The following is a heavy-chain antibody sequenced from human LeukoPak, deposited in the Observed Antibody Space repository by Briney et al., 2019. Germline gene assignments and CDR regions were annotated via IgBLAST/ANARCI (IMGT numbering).Heavy chain of an antibody. J-gene: IGHJ4*02. CDR1: GGSISSYY. D-gene: IGHD3-22*01. Sequence: SSETLSLTYTVSGGSISSYYWSWIRQPPGKGLEWTGYIYYSGSTNYNPSLKSRVTISVDTSKNQFSLKLSSVTAADTAVYYCAGASYDSSGVHWGQGTLVTVSS. V-gene: IGHV4-59*01. CDR2: IYYSGST. CDR3: AGASYDSSGVH.